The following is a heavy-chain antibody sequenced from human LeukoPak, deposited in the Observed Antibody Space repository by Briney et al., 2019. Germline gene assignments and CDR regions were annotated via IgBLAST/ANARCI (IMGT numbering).Heavy chain of an antibody. V-gene: IGHV4-59*01. Sequence: PSETLSLTCTVSGGSISSYYWSWIRQPPGKGLEWIGYIYYSGSTNYNPSLKSRVTISVDTSKNQFSLKLSSVTAADMAVYYCARDGRGLVLRSSPLDYWGQGTLVTVSS. D-gene: IGHD2-15*01. CDR3: ARDGRGLVLRSSPLDY. CDR1: GGSISSYY. J-gene: IGHJ4*02. CDR2: IYYSGST.